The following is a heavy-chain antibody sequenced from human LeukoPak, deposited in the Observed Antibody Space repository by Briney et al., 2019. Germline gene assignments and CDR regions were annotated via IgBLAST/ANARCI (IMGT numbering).Heavy chain of an antibody. D-gene: IGHD3-10*01. J-gene: IGHJ5*02. Sequence: PSETLSLTCAVYGGSLSGYYWSWIRQPPGKGLEWIGEINHSGSTNYNPSLKSRVTISVDTSKNQFSLKLSSVTAADTAVYYCARAKLYYYGSGSPRWFDPWGQGTLVTVSS. CDR1: GGSLSGYY. CDR3: ARAKLYYYGSGSPRWFDP. CDR2: INHSGST. V-gene: IGHV4-34*01.